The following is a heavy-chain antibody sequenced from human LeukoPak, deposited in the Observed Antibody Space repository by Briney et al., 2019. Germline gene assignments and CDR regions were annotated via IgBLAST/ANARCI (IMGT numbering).Heavy chain of an antibody. D-gene: IGHD2-2*01. V-gene: IGHV1-24*01. CDR3: ASPVEGDIVVVPAASGAFGI. CDR1: GYTLTELS. Sequence: ASVKVSCKVSGYTLTELSMHWVRQAPGKGLEWMGGFDPEDGETIYAQKFQGRVTMTEDTSTDTAYMELSSLRSEDTAVYYCASPVEGDIVVVPAASGAFGIWGQGTMVTVSS. J-gene: IGHJ3*02. CDR2: FDPEDGET.